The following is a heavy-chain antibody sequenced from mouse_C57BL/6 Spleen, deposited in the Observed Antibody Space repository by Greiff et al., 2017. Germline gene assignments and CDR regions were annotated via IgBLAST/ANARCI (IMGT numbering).Heavy chain of an antibody. V-gene: IGHV6-6*01. D-gene: IGHD1-1*01. CDR1: GFTFSDAW. CDR2: IRDKANNHAT. Sequence: EVKLVESGGGLVQPGGSMKLSCAASGFTFSDAWMDWVRQSPEKGLEWVAEIRDKANNHATYYAESVKGRFTISREDSKSSVYLQMNSLRAEDTGIYYCTDYGSNYGTYWGQGTLVTVSA. CDR3: TDYGSNYGTY. J-gene: IGHJ3*01.